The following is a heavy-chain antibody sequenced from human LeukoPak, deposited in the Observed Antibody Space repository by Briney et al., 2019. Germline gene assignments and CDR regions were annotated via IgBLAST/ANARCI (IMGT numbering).Heavy chain of an antibody. CDR3: ARGWDSSGFLDY. CDR2: IYHSGST. J-gene: IGHJ4*02. V-gene: IGHV4-30-2*01. D-gene: IGHD3-22*01. CDR1: KGSISSGGYY. Sequence: SETLSLTCSVSKGSISSGGYYWSWIRQHPGKGLEWIGYIYHSGSTYYNPSLKSRVTISVDRSKNQFSLKLSSVTAADTAVYYCARGWDSSGFLDYWGQGTLVTVSS.